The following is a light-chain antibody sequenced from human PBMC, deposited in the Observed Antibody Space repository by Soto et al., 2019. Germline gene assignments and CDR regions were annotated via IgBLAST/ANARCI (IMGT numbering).Light chain of an antibody. J-gene: IGLJ2*01. Sequence: QSALTQPPSASGSPGQSVTISCTGTSSDVGSCKYVSWYQQHPGKAPKLMIYEVIKRPSGVPDRFSGSKSGNTASLTVSGLQAEDEADYYCSSYADSNQLEVVFGGGTKLTVL. V-gene: IGLV2-8*01. CDR3: SSYADSNQLEVV. CDR1: SSDVGSCKY. CDR2: EVI.